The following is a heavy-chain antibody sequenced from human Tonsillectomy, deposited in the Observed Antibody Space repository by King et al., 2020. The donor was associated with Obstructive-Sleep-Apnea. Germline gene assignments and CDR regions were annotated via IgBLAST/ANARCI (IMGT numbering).Heavy chain of an antibody. Sequence: VQLQESGPGLVKPSQTLSLTCTVSGGSISSGGYYWSWIRQHPGKGLEWIGYIYYSGSTYYNPSLKSRVTISVDTSKNQFSLKLSSVTAADTAVYYCASCSSSGYYYVPLFDCWGQGTLVTVSS. J-gene: IGHJ4*02. D-gene: IGHD3-22*01. CDR1: GGSISSGGYY. CDR2: IYYSGST. CDR3: ASCSSSGYYYVPLFDC. V-gene: IGHV4-31*03.